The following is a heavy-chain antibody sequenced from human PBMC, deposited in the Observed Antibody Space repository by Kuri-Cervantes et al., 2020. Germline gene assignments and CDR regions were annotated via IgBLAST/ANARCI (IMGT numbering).Heavy chain of an antibody. CDR2: INTNTGNP. Sequence: ASVKVSCKASGYTFTSYAMNWVRQAPGQGLEWMGWINTNTGNPTYAQGLTGRFVFSLDTSVSTAYLQISSLKAEDTAVYYCARWYSSAVGYGTDVWGQGTTVTVSS. J-gene: IGHJ6*02. CDR3: ARWYSSAVGYGTDV. D-gene: IGHD6-19*01. V-gene: IGHV7-4-1*02. CDR1: GYTFTSYA.